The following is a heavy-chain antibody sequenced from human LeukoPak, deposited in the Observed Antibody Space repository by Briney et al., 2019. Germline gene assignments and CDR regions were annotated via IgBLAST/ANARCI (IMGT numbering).Heavy chain of an antibody. CDR2: IYHSGST. CDR1: GGSISSGGYS. Sequence: SETLSLTCAVSGGSISSGGYSWSWIRQPPGKGLEWIGYIYHSGSTYYNPSLKSRVTISVDRSKNQFSLKLSSVTAADTAVYYCARGGYVNYFDYWGQGTLVTVSS. D-gene: IGHD5-12*01. CDR3: ARGGYVNYFDY. V-gene: IGHV4-30-2*01. J-gene: IGHJ4*02.